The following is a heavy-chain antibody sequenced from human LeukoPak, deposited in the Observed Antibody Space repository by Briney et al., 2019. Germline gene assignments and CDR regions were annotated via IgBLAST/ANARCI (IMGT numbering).Heavy chain of an antibody. D-gene: IGHD3-10*01. CDR2: KNPNSGNT. CDR3: ARGKKTMVRGVLYYFDY. Sequence: ASVKVSCKASGYTFTSYDINWVRQDTGQGLEWMGWKNPNSGNTGYAQKFQGRVTMTRNTSISTAYMELSSLRSEDTAVYYCARGKKTMVRGVLYYFDYWGQGTLVTVSS. V-gene: IGHV1-8*01. CDR1: GYTFTSYD. J-gene: IGHJ4*02.